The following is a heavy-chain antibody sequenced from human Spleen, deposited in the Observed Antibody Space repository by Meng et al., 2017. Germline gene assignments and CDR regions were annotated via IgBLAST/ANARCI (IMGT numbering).Heavy chain of an antibody. CDR3: ARDEDISAAGKLFGDY. D-gene: IGHD6-13*01. CDR2: IDPKNGDT. V-gene: IGHV1-2*06. CDR1: GYTLTNYA. Sequence: ASVKVSCKASGYTLTNYAINWLRQAPGQGLEWMGRIDPKNGDTHYAQKFQGRVTMTGDTSISTAYMDLSGLRSDDTAVYYCARDEDISAAGKLFGDYWGQGTLVTVSS. J-gene: IGHJ4*02.